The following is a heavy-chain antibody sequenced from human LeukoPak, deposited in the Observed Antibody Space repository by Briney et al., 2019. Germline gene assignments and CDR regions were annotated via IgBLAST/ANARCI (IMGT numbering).Heavy chain of an antibody. J-gene: IGHJ4*02. Sequence: GGSLRLSCAASGFTFSSYSMNWVRQAPGKGLEWVSSISSSSYIYYADSVKGRFTISRDNAKNSLYLQMNSLRAEDTAVYYCARDSDYDSTRLDYWGQGTLVTVSS. V-gene: IGHV3-21*01. CDR3: ARDSDYDSTRLDY. D-gene: IGHD3-22*01. CDR2: ISSSSYI. CDR1: GFTFSSYS.